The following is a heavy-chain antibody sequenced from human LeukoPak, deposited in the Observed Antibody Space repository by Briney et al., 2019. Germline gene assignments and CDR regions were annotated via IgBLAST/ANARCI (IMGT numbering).Heavy chain of an antibody. Sequence: ASVSVSCKASGYTFTGYYMHWVRQAPGQGLEWMGWINPNSGGTNYAQKFQGRVTMTRDTSISTAYMELSRLRSDDTAMYYCARVLYSGSSRGLDAFDIWGQGTMVTVSS. CDR1: GYTFTGYY. D-gene: IGHD1-26*01. V-gene: IGHV1-2*02. CDR2: INPNSGGT. CDR3: ARVLYSGSSRGLDAFDI. J-gene: IGHJ3*02.